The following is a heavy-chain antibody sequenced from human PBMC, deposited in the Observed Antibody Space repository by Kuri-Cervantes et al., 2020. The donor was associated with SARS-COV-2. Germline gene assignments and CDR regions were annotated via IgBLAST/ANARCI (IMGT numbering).Heavy chain of an antibody. V-gene: IGHV3-11*03. CDR2: ISSSSSYT. CDR3: AVIQNSGSYSTRSSYFDY. CDR1: GFTFSDYY. D-gene: IGHD1-26*01. J-gene: IGHJ4*02. Sequence: GGSLRLSCAASGFTFSDYYMSWIRQAPGKVLEWVSYISSSSSYTNYADSVKGRFTISRDNAENSLYLQMNSLRAEDTAVYYCAVIQNSGSYSTRSSYFDYWGQGTLVTVSS.